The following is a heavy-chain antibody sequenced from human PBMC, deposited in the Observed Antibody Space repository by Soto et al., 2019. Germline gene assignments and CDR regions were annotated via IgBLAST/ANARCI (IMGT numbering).Heavy chain of an antibody. CDR2: IGGGGIT. Sequence: GGSLILSCAASGFNFSSYSRNWVRQAPGKGLEWVSHIGGGGITFYSDSVKGRFTISRDNSKSTLYLQMNSLRAEDTAVYFCAKISGYKGFFDYWGLGTLVTVSS. V-gene: IGHV3-23*01. CDR3: AKISGYKGFFDY. D-gene: IGHD5-12*01. J-gene: IGHJ4*02. CDR1: GFNFSSYS.